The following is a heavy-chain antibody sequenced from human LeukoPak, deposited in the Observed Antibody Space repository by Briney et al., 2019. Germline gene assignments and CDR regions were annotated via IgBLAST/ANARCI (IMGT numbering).Heavy chain of an antibody. Sequence: GGSLRLSCAASGFTFSSYSMNWVRQAPGKGLEWVSSISSSSSYIYYADSVKGRFTISRDNAKNPLYLQMNSLRAEDTAVYYCARDQAARPLKGLEDWGQGTLVTVSS. D-gene: IGHD6-6*01. CDR3: ARDQAARPLKGLED. V-gene: IGHV3-21*01. CDR1: GFTFSSYS. CDR2: ISSSSSYI. J-gene: IGHJ4*02.